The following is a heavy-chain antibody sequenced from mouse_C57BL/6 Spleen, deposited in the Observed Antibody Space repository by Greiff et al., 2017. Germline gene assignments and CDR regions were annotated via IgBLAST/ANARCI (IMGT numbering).Heavy chain of an antibody. V-gene: IGHV3-1*01. Sequence: EVQLQESGPGMVKPSQSLSLTCTVTGYSITSGYDWHWIRHFPGNKLEWMGYISYSGSTNYNPSLKSRITITHDTSKNHFFLKLNSVTTEDTATYCCARSSWGYAMDYWGQGTSVTVSS. D-gene: IGHD4-1*01. J-gene: IGHJ4*01. CDR2: ISYSGST. CDR1: GYSITSGYD. CDR3: ARSSWGYAMDY.